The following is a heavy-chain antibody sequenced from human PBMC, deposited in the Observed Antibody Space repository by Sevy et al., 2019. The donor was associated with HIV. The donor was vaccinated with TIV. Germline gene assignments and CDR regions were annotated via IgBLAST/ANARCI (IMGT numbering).Heavy chain of an antibody. CDR2: ISSRSSTI. D-gene: IGHD3-10*01. Sequence: GGSLRLSCAASGFTFSISDMNWVRQAPGKGLEWVSFISSRSSTIYYADSVEGRFTISRDNAKNSLYLQMNSLRDDDTAVYYCASGSNHKNFDYWGQGTLVTVSS. CDR3: ASGSNHKNFDY. J-gene: IGHJ4*02. CDR1: GFTFSISD. V-gene: IGHV3-48*02.